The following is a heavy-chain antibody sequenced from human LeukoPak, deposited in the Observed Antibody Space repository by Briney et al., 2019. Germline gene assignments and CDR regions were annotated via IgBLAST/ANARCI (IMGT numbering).Heavy chain of an antibody. D-gene: IGHD3-22*01. V-gene: IGHV3-7*01. J-gene: IGHJ4*02. CDR1: GFTFSSYW. CDR3: ARVEAYYDSSGYYLFDY. Sequence: GGSLRLSCAASGFTFSSYWMSWVRQAPGKGLEWVANIKQDGSEKYYVDSVKGRFTISRDNAKNSLYLQMNSLRAEDTAVYYCARVEAYYDSSGYYLFDYWGQGTLVTVSS. CDR2: IKQDGSEK.